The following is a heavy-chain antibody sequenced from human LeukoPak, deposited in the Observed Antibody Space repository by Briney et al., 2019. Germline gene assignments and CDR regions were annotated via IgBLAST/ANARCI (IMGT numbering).Heavy chain of an antibody. CDR1: GYTFTSYG. V-gene: IGHV1-18*03. CDR2: ISAYNGNT. Sequence: ASVKVSCKASGYTFTSYGISWVRQAPGQGLEWMGWISAYNGNTNYAQKLQGRVTMTTDTSTSTAYMELSSLRSEDMAVYYCARGYSSSWYLYLDYWGQGTLVTVSS. D-gene: IGHD6-13*01. CDR3: ARGYSSSWYLYLDY. J-gene: IGHJ4*02.